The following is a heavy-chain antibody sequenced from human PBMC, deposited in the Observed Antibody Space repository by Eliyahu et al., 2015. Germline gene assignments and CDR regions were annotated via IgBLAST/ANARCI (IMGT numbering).Heavy chain of an antibody. Sequence: QVQLVESGGGLVKPGGSLRLXCXAXGFTFSDXYXXWIRQAPGKGLEWVSNINGGGTKXYYADSVKGRFTISRDNAKNSLYLQMNSLRAEDTAIYYCARGNYGEDSWGQGTLVTVSS. CDR2: INGGGTKX. CDR1: GFTFSDXY. V-gene: IGHV3-11*01. D-gene: IGHD1-7*01. J-gene: IGHJ4*02. CDR3: ARGNYGEDS.